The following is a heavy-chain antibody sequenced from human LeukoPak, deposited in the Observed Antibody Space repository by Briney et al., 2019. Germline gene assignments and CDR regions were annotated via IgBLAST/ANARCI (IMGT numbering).Heavy chain of an antibody. CDR2: IKSKTDGGTT. Sequence: PGGSLRLSCAASGFTFSNAWMSWVRQAPGKGLEWVGRIKSKTDGGTTDYAAPVKGRFTISRDNSKNTLYLQMNSLRVEDTAVYYCVRGNIFGSGSYSWGQGVLVTVSS. CDR1: GFTFSNAW. CDR3: VRGNIFGSGSYS. D-gene: IGHD3-10*01. V-gene: IGHV3-15*01. J-gene: IGHJ5*02.